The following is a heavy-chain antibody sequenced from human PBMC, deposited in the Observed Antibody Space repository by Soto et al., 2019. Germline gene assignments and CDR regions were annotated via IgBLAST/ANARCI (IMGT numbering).Heavy chain of an antibody. V-gene: IGHV3-66*01. CDR1: GFTVSSNY. Sequence: EVQLVESGGGLVQPGGSLRLSCAASGFTVSSNYMSWVRQAPGKGLEWVSVIYSGGSTYYADSVKGRFTISRDNSKNTLYLQMNSLRAEDTAVYYCAREGQVTAMSYYYYGMDVWGQGTTVTVSS. J-gene: IGHJ6*02. CDR2: IYSGGST. CDR3: AREGQVTAMSYYYYGMDV. D-gene: IGHD5-18*01.